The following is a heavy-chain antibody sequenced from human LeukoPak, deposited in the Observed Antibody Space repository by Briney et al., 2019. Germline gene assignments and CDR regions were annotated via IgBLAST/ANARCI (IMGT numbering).Heavy chain of an antibody. CDR3: ATGLDKRRIFGVVIIPPFDY. CDR1: GYTLTELS. CDR2: FDPEDGET. Sequence: ASVKVSCKVSGYTLTELSMHWVRQAPGKGLEWMGGFDPEDGETIYAQKFQGRVTMTEDTSTDTAYMELSSLRSEDTAVYYCATGLDKRRIFGVVIIPPFDYWGQGTLVTVSS. V-gene: IGHV1-24*01. J-gene: IGHJ4*02. D-gene: IGHD3-3*01.